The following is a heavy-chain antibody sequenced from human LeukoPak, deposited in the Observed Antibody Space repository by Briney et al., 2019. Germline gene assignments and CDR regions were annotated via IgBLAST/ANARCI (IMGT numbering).Heavy chain of an antibody. D-gene: IGHD3-3*01. Sequence: GGSLRLSCAASGFTFSSYGMHWVRQAPGKGLEWVAVIWYDGSNKYYADYVKGRFTISRDNSKNTLYLQMNSLRAEDTAVYYRARPPLRVVINHDAFDIWGQGTMVTVSS. CDR1: GFTFSSYG. J-gene: IGHJ3*02. CDR3: ARPPLRVVINHDAFDI. V-gene: IGHV3-33*01. CDR2: IWYDGSNK.